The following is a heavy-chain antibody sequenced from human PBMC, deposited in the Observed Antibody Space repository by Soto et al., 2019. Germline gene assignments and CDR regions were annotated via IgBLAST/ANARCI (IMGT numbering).Heavy chain of an antibody. CDR1: GFSFSSFA. Sequence: EVQLLESGGGFIHPGGSLRLSCAASGFSFSSFAMNWVRQAPGKGLEWLSIISGSADSTFYADSVKGRFTISRDNSKSTLYLQINSLRAEDTAVYYCAKTRGAMIYAISVYGMDVWGRGTTVTVSS. J-gene: IGHJ6*02. D-gene: IGHD2-8*01. CDR2: ISGSADST. CDR3: AKTRGAMIYAISVYGMDV. V-gene: IGHV3-23*01.